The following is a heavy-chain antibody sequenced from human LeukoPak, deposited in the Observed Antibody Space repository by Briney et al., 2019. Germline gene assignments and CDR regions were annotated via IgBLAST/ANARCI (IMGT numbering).Heavy chain of an antibody. CDR2: TFYRSKWYN. D-gene: IGHD6-19*01. V-gene: IGHV6-1*01. CDR3: ARKLGSSSGWNYFDY. Sequence: SQTLSLTCAISGDSVSSNSAAWNWIRQSPSRGLEWLGRTFYRSKWYNDYAVSVKSRITINPDTSKNQFSLQLNSVTPEGTAVYYCARKLGSSSGWNYFDYWGQGTLVTVSS. J-gene: IGHJ4*02. CDR1: GDSVSSNSAA.